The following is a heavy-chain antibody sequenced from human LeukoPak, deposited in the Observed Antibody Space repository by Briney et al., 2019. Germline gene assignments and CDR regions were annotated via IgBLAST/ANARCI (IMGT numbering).Heavy chain of an antibody. V-gene: IGHV3-33*01. CDR3: VRDLIEYGAFDY. J-gene: IGHJ4*02. CDR1: GFTLSSYG. D-gene: IGHD4-17*01. Sequence: GGSLRLSCAASGFTLSSYGMHWVRQAPGKGLEWVAVIWYDGSNKYYADSVKGRFTISRDNSKNTLYLQMNSLRAEDTAVYYCVRDLIEYGAFDYWGQGTLVTVSS. CDR2: IWYDGSNK.